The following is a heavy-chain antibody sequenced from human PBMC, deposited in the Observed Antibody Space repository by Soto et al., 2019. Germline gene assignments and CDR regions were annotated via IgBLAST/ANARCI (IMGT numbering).Heavy chain of an antibody. D-gene: IGHD1-1*01. CDR2: AYYRSKWYS. J-gene: IGHJ6*03. CDR1: GDSVSSNSAA. V-gene: IGHV6-1*01. CDR3: ARGSWDDVSGHYYMDV. Sequence: QVQLQQSGPGLVEPSQTLSLTCDISGDSVSSNSAAWNWIRQTPSRGLEWLGRAYYRSKWYSNYAISVKSRVTVNPDTFKNQFSLQLNSVTPEDTAVYYCARGSWDDVSGHYYMDVWGKGTTVTVSS.